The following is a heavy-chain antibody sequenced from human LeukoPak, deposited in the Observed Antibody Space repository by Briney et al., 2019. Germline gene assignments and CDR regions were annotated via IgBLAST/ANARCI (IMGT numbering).Heavy chain of an antibody. CDR2: ISSSSTHI. J-gene: IGHJ4*02. CDR3: VRGNFNGGIDY. V-gene: IGHV3-21*06. Sequence: KPRGSLRLSCAASGFTLSTYNMNWVRQAPGKGLEWVSSISSSSTHIYYADSVKGRFTISRDNAKNSLYLQMNSLRAEDTAAYYCVRGNFNGGIDYWGQGTLVTVTP. CDR1: GFTLSTYN.